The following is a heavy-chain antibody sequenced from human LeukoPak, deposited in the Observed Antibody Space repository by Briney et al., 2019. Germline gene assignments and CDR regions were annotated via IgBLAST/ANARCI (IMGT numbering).Heavy chain of an antibody. Sequence: PGGSLRLSCAASGFTFSSYTIHWVRQAPGKGLEGVAGISYDGSNKYYADSVKGRFTISRDNSENTLYLQMDSLRAEDTAVYFCAAAVAGYVDYWGQGTLVTVSS. V-gene: IGHV3-30-3*01. D-gene: IGHD6-19*01. CDR1: GFTFSSYT. CDR3: AAAVAGYVDY. J-gene: IGHJ4*02. CDR2: ISYDGSNK.